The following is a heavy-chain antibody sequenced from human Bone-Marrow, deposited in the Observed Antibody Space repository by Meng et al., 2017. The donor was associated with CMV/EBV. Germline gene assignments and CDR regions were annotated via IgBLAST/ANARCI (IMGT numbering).Heavy chain of an antibody. CDR2: INPNSGGT. V-gene: IGHV1-2*02. J-gene: IGHJ4*02. CDR3: ARSVNLYISIFDY. D-gene: IGHD1-1*01. CDR1: GYTFTGYY. Sequence: ASVKVSCKASGYTFTGYYMHWVRQAPGQGLEWMGWINPNSGGTNYAQKFQGRVTMTRDTSISTAYMELSRLRSDDTAVYYCARSVNLYISIFDYWGQGTLVTVSS.